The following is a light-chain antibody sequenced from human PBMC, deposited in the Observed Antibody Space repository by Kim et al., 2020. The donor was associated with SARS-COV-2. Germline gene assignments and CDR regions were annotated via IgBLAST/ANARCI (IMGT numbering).Light chain of an antibody. J-gene: IGLJ2*01. CDR2: GRN. CDR1: SLRSYY. Sequence: SSELTQDPAVSVALGQTVRITCQGDSLRSYYATWYQQKPRQAPVLVIYGRNSRPSGVPDRFSGSTSGNTASLTISGAQAEDEADFYCQSRDSGGNVVFGGGTQLT. CDR3: QSRDSGGNVV. V-gene: IGLV3-19*01.